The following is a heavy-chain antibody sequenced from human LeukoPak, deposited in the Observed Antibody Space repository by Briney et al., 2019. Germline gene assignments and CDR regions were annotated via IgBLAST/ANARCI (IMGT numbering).Heavy chain of an antibody. J-gene: IGHJ6*03. CDR3: ARLSLEDLNESYYYYMDV. CDR2: IYYSGST. D-gene: IGHD2/OR15-2a*01. Sequence: SETLSLTCTVSGGSISSYYWSWIRQPPGKGLEWIGYIYYSGSTNYNPSLKSRVTISVDTSKNQFSLKLSSVTAADTAVYYCARLSLEDLNESYYYYMDVWGKGTTVTVSS. CDR1: GGSISSYY. V-gene: IGHV4-59*01.